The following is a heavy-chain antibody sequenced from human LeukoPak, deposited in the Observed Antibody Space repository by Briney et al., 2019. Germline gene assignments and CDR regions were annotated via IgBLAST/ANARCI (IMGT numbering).Heavy chain of an antibody. CDR1: GFTFSSYE. CDR2: ISSSGSTI. CDR3: AKDMMKGKLRYFDWFDY. Sequence: TGGSLRLSCAASGFTFSSYEMNWVRQAPGKGLEWVSYISSSGSTIYYADSVKGRFTISRDNAKNSLYLQMNSLRAEDTALYYCAKDMMKGKLRYFDWFDYWGQGTLVTVSS. J-gene: IGHJ5*01. V-gene: IGHV3-48*03. D-gene: IGHD3-9*01.